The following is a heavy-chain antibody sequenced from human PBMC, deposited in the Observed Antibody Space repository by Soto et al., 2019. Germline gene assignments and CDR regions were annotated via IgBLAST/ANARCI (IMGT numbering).Heavy chain of an antibody. J-gene: IGHJ4*02. D-gene: IGHD3-16*01. V-gene: IGHV1-18*01. CDR1: GYNFNTYG. CDR3: ARARDYSHTAADIDY. Sequence: QVQLVHSGAEVRRPGASVRISCKTSGYNFNTYGIIWVRQAPGQGLEWMGWISGYNGYTKYAQSLEDRVTLSTDRPTGTAYLELRSLRSGDTAVYFCARARDYSHTAADIDYWGQGTLVTVSS. CDR2: ISGYNGYT.